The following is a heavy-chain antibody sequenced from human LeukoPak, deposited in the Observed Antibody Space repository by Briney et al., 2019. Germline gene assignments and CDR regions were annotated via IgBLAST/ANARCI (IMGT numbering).Heavy chain of an antibody. Sequence: SVKVSCKASGGTFSSYAISWVRQAPGQGLEWMGRIIPIFGTANYAQKFQGRVTITTDESTSTAYMELSSLRSEDTAVYYCAREDIAAAGTVDYWGQGTLVTVSS. CDR3: AREDIAAAGTVDY. J-gene: IGHJ4*02. V-gene: IGHV1-69*05. CDR2: IIPIFGTA. CDR1: GGTFSSYA. D-gene: IGHD6-13*01.